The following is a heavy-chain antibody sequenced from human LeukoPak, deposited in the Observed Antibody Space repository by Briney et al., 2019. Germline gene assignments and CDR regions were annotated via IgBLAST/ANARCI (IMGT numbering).Heavy chain of an antibody. CDR2: INPSGGST. Sequence: ASVKVSCKASGYTFTSYYMHWVRQAPGQGLEWMGIINPSGGSTSYAQKFQGRVTMTRDTSTSTVYMELSSLRSEDTAVYYCARTTYYYDSSGYYSIDYWGQGTLVTVSS. D-gene: IGHD3-22*01. CDR1: GYTFTSYY. J-gene: IGHJ4*02. V-gene: IGHV1-46*01. CDR3: ARTTYYYDSSGYYSIDY.